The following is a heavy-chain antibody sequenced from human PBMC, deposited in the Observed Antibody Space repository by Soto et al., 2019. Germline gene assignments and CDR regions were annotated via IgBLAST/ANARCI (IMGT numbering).Heavy chain of an antibody. CDR3: ARGNHRWLQLWYFDL. CDR1: GGTFSSYT. Sequence: QVQLVQSGAEVKKPGSSVTVSCKASGGTFSSYTISWVRQAPGQGLEWMGGIIPIFGTANYAQKFQGRVTIAADESTSTAYMELSSRRSEATAVYYCARGNHRWLQLWYFDLWGRGTLVTVSS. D-gene: IGHD5-12*01. J-gene: IGHJ2*01. CDR2: IIPIFGTA. V-gene: IGHV1-69*12.